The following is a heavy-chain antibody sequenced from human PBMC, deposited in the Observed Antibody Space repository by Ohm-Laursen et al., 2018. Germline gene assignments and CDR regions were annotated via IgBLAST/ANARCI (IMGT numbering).Heavy chain of an antibody. CDR3: ARDPSGSSWFDY. CDR2: IYYSGST. Sequence: GTLSLTCTVSGGSISSYYWSWIRQPPGKGLEWIGYIYYSGSTNYNPSLKSRVTISVDTSKNQFSLKLSSVTAADTAVYYCARDPSGSSWFDYWGQGTLVTVSS. V-gene: IGHV4-59*12. CDR1: GGSISSYY. J-gene: IGHJ4*02. D-gene: IGHD6-13*01.